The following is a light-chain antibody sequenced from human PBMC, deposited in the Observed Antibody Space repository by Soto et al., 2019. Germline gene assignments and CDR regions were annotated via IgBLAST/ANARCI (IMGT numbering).Light chain of an antibody. CDR2: EVT. Sequence: QSALTQPASVSGSPGQSITISCTRTSSDVGGYNLVSWYQQHPGEATKLMIYEVTNRPSGVSNRLSGSKSGNTASLTISGLQAEDDADYDCSSYIPRIPDCAFGGGTKVTVL. J-gene: IGLJ3*02. CDR1: SSDVGGYNL. V-gene: IGLV2-14*03. CDR3: SSYIPRIPDCA.